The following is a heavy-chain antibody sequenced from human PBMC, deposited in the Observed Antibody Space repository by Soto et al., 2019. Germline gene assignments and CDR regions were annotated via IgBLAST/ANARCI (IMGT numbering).Heavy chain of an antibody. D-gene: IGHD3-3*01. Sequence: GASVKVSCKASGYTFTSYDINWVRQATGQGLEWMGWMNPNSGNTGYAQKFQGRVTMTRDTSTSTVYMELSSLRSEDTAVYYCARESWSITIFGVVINYGMDVWGQGTTVTVSS. V-gene: IGHV1-8*01. J-gene: IGHJ6*02. CDR2: MNPNSGNT. CDR3: ARESWSITIFGVVINYGMDV. CDR1: GYTFTSYD.